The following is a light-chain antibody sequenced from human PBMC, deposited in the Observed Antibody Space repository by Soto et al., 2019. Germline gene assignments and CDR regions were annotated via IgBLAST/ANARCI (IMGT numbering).Light chain of an antibody. Sequence: QSALTQPASLSGSPGRSITISCTGTSSDIGAYDYVSWFQQHPGKAPKLMISEVNNRPSGVSNRFSGSKSGNTAYLTISGLQVEDEAEYFCLSFTTTTTHLFGTATKLTV. CDR2: EVN. J-gene: IGLJ1*01. CDR1: SSDIGAYDY. CDR3: LSFTTTTTHL. V-gene: IGLV2-14*01.